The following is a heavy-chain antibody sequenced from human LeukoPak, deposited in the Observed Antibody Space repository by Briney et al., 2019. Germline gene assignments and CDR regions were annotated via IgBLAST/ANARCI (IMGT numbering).Heavy chain of an antibody. J-gene: IGHJ5*02. CDR2: ISAYNGNT. CDR3: ARDREVVPAATWFDP. D-gene: IGHD2-2*01. V-gene: IGHV1-18*01. CDR1: GYTFTSYG. Sequence: ASVKVSCKASGYTFTSYGISWVRQAPGQGLEWMGWISAYNGNTNYAQKLQGRVTMTTDTSTSTAYMELRSLRSDDTAVYYCARDREVVPAATWFDPWGQGILVTVSS.